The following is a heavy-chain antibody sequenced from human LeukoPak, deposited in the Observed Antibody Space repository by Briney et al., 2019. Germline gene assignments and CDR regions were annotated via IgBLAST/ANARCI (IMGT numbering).Heavy chain of an antibody. CDR3: AKRYYDFPLDY. CDR1: GFTFSIYA. D-gene: IGHD3-3*01. Sequence: GGSLRLSCAASGFTFSIYAMNWVRQAPGKGLEWVSSISANGGETHYADSVKGRFTISRDNSKNTLYLQISNPRVEDTAVYYCAKRYYDFPLDYWGRGTLVTVSS. CDR2: ISANGGET. J-gene: IGHJ4*02. V-gene: IGHV3-23*01.